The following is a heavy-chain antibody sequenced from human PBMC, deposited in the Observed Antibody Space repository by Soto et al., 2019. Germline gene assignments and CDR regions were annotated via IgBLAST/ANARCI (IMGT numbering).Heavy chain of an antibody. CDR3: AKAIGYSFGAADF. V-gene: IGHV3-23*01. CDR1: GFTFDSSA. Sequence: EVQLLESGGGLVQPGGSLRLSCAASGFTFDSSAMNWFRLPPGKGLEWVSTISGSGGSTYYSGSVKGRFTISRDKSKNTVYLQMNSLRDEDTAVYYCAKAIGYSFGAADFWGQGTRVTVSS. D-gene: IGHD5-18*01. J-gene: IGHJ4*02. CDR2: ISGSGGST.